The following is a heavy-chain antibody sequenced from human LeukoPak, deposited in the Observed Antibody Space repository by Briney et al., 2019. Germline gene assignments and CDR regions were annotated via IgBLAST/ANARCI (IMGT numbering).Heavy chain of an antibody. J-gene: IGHJ4*02. V-gene: IGHV1-18*01. D-gene: IGHD5-24*01. Sequence: GASVKVSCKASGYTFTSYGISGVRQAPGQGLEGMGWISAYNGNTNYAQKLQGRVTMTTDTSTSTAYMELRSLTSDDTDVYYCAREGGRWLQLRYFDYWGQGTLVTVSS. CDR1: GYTFTSYG. CDR2: ISAYNGNT. CDR3: AREGGRWLQLRYFDY.